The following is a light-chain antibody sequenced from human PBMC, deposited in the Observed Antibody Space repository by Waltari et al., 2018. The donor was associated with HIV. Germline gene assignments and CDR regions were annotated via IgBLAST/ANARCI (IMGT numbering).Light chain of an antibody. V-gene: IGLV1-40*01. Sequence: QSVLTQPPSVSGAPGQRVTISCTGSSSNIGAGYGVHWYQQLPGTAPKGCCDGNSNRPSGVPDRSSGSKSGTSASLAITGLQAEDEADYSCQSYDSSLSGSVFGGGTKLTVL. J-gene: IGLJ3*02. CDR1: SSNIGAGYG. CDR3: QSYDSSLSGSV. CDR2: GNS.